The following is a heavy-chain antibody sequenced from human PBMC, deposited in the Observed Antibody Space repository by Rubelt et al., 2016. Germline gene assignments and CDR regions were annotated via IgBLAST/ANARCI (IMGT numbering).Heavy chain of an antibody. Sequence: QVQLQQWGAGLLKPSETLSLTCVVYGGSFSGYYWTWIRLPPGKGPEWIGEINHSGGTNYNPSLKSRVTISVDTSKNQFSLKLTSVGAADTAVYYCARHPSTARLFDYWGQGTVVTVTS. CDR3: ARHPSTARLFDY. D-gene: IGHD6-6*01. CDR2: INHSGGT. V-gene: IGHV4-34*01. J-gene: IGHJ4*02. CDR1: GGSFSGYY.